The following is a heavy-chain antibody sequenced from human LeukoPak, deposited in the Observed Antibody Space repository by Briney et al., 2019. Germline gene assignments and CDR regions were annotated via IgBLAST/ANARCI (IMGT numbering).Heavy chain of an antibody. J-gene: IGHJ4*02. D-gene: IGHD6-6*01. Sequence: SETLSLTCAVSGGSFSGYYWSWIRQPPGKGLEWIGEINHSGSTNYNPSLKSRVTISVDTSKNQFSLKLSSVTAADTAVYYCARRSYSSSIYFDYWGQGTLVTVSS. CDR2: INHSGST. V-gene: IGHV4-34*01. CDR3: ARRSYSSSIYFDY. CDR1: GGSFSGYY.